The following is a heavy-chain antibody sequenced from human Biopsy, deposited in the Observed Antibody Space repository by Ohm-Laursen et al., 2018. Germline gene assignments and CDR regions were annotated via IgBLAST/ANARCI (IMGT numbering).Heavy chain of an antibody. CDR3: AKWGTSMALYHFYGMDV. CDR2: ITGVGGVT. CDR1: GFTFSSHA. Sequence: SLRLSCAASGFTFSSHAMSWVRQAPGKGLEWVSVITGVGGVTYYADPVKGRFTVSRDNSMNTMLLQMNSLRAQDAGTYYCAKWGTSMALYHFYGMDVWGQGTTVSVSS. V-gene: IGHV3-23*01. J-gene: IGHJ6*02. D-gene: IGHD5-18*01.